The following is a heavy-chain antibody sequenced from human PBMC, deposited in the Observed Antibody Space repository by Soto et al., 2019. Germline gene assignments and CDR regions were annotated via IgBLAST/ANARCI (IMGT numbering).Heavy chain of an antibody. J-gene: IGHJ4*02. CDR1: GFVFEMYW. V-gene: IGHV3-74*01. Sequence: GGSLRLSCAASGFVFEMYWMHWVRQTPGKGPEWVSRISDDGARTDYADSVKGRFTISRDNAKNSLYLQMNSLRAEDTAVYFCTRGTRPCSVGTVDFWGLGALVTVSS. CDR2: ISDDGART. D-gene: IGHD6-13*01. CDR3: TRGTRPCSVGTVDF.